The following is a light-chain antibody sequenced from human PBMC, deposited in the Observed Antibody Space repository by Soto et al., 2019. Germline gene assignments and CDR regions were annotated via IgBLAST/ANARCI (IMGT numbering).Light chain of an antibody. V-gene: IGKV1-9*01. Sequence: DIQLTQSPSFLSASVGDRVTVSCRASQDISTSLAWFQQKAGKVPQLLVYPASTLQDGVPSRFSGSGSGTYFTLTINNLQAEGFATYYCLQDHDDSWTFGQGTKVDIK. J-gene: IGKJ1*01. CDR2: PAS. CDR1: QDISTS. CDR3: LQDHDDSWT.